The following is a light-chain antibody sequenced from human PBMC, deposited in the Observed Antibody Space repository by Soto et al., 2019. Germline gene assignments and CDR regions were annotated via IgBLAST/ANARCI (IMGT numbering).Light chain of an antibody. CDR2: EVS. Sequence: QSVLTQPASVSGSPGQSITISCTGTSSDVGGYKFVSWYQQHPGKAPKLMIYEVSNRPSGVSSRFSGSKSGNTASLTIPGLQAEDEDDYYCGSYTGSIYVLGTGTKVTVL. CDR3: GSYTGSIYV. V-gene: IGLV2-14*01. CDR1: SSDVGGYKF. J-gene: IGLJ1*01.